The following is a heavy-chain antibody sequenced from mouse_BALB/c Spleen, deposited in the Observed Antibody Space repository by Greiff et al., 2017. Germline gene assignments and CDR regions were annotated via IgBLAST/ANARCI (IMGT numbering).Heavy chain of an antibody. CDR3: ATMITTKAMDY. CDR1: GFTFSSFG. J-gene: IGHJ4*01. D-gene: IGHD2-4*01. V-gene: IGHV5-17*02. Sequence: EVQLVESGGGLVQPGGSRKLSCAASGFTFSSFGMHWVRQAPEKGLEWVAYISSGSSTIYYADTVKGRFTISRDNPKNTLFLQMTSLRSEDTAMYYCATMITTKAMDYWGQGTSVTVSS. CDR2: ISSGSSTI.